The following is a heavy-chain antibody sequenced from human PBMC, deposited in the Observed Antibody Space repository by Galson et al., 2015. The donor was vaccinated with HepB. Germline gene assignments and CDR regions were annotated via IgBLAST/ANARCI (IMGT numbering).Heavy chain of an antibody. CDR1: RSTFSNYW. CDR3: ARDRAAMVRGVMDY. CDR2: ISSGGGTT. Sequence: SLRLSCAASRSTFSNYWMHWVRQAPGKGLVWVSRISSGGGTTAYADSVKGRFTISRDNSKNTLYLQMNSLRAEDTAVYYCARDRAAMVRGVMDYWGQGTLVTVSS. J-gene: IGHJ4*02. D-gene: IGHD3-10*01. V-gene: IGHV3-74*01.